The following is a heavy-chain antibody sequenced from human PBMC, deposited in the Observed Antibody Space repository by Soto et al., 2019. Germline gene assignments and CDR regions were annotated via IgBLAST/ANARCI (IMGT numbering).Heavy chain of an antibody. Sequence: QVQLVQSGAEVKKPGSSVRVSCKASGGTFNSYAISWVRQAPGQGLEWVGGIVPVFGTTNYAQKFQGRVTITEDASSTTAYMDLSTLRSEDTAMYCCAREGPGGWGQGTLVTVS. J-gene: IGHJ4*02. V-gene: IGHV1-69*12. CDR3: AREGPGG. CDR2: IVPVFGTT. D-gene: IGHD1-26*01. CDR1: GGTFNSYA.